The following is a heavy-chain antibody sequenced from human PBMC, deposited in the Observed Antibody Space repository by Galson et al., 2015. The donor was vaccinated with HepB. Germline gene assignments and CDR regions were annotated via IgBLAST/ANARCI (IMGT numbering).Heavy chain of an antibody. D-gene: IGHD6-19*01. CDR3: ATDHSSGLFQF. J-gene: IGHJ4*02. CDR1: GYSFTTYG. V-gene: IGHV1-18*04. Sequence: SVKVSCKASGYSFTTYGFSWMRQAPGEGLEWLGWISPYNGNIHFAQQFVGRVSLTTNTSTATAYMELRSLRSDDTAVYFCATDHSSGLFQFWGQGTLVIVSS. CDR2: ISPYNGNI.